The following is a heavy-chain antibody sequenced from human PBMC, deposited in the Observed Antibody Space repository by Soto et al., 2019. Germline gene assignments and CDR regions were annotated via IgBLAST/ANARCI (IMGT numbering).Heavy chain of an antibody. V-gene: IGHV3-30-3*01. J-gene: IGHJ3*02. CDR2: ISYDGSNK. D-gene: IGHD3-22*01. Sequence: GSLRLSCAASGFTVSRYAMHWVRQAPGKGLEWVAVISYDGSNKYYADSVKGRFTISRDNSKNTLYLQMNSLRAEDTAVYYCARDYYYDSSGYYTGPHDAFDIWGQGTMVTVSS. CDR1: GFTVSRYA. CDR3: ARDYYYDSSGYYTGPHDAFDI.